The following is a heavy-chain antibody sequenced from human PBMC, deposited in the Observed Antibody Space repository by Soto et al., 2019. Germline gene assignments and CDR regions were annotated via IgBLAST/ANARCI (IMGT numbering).Heavy chain of an antibody. CDR2: ISGSGGST. CDR1: GFTFSSYA. V-gene: IGHV3-23*01. CDR3: AKDRYNWNYFFAFDI. D-gene: IGHD1-7*01. Sequence: GGSLRLSCAASGFTFSSYAMNWVRQAPGKGLEWVSAISGSGGSTYYADSVKGRFTISRDNSKNTLYLQMNSLRAEDMAVYYCAKDRYNWNYFFAFDIWGQGTMVTVSS. J-gene: IGHJ3*02.